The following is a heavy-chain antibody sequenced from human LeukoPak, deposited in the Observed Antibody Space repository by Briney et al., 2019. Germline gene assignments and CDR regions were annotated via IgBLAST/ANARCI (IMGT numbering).Heavy chain of an antibody. CDR3: AKDLEAVAGTIVNDY. J-gene: IGHJ4*02. D-gene: IGHD6-19*01. V-gene: IGHV3-23*01. Sequence: PGGSLRLSCAVSGFTFTKYAMNWVRQGPGKGLERVSGIGASGGTTYYADSVQGRFTISRDNSKNTLYLQVNSLRAEDTGVYFCAKDLEAVAGTIVNDYWGQGTLITVSS. CDR1: GFTFTKYA. CDR2: IGASGGTT.